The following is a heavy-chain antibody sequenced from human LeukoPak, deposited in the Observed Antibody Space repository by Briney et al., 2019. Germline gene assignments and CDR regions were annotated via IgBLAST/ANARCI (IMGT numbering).Heavy chain of an antibody. Sequence: GGSLRLSCAASEFAFSTYSMNWVRQAPGKGLEWVSYISSSSSSIYYADSVKGRFTISRDNAKKSLFLQMNSLRVEDTAVYYCARDHRIWFGELPEGYSWYFDLWGRGTPVTV. D-gene: IGHD3-10*01. CDR1: EFAFSTYS. V-gene: IGHV3-48*04. CDR2: ISSSSSSI. CDR3: ARDHRIWFGELPEGYSWYFDL. J-gene: IGHJ2*01.